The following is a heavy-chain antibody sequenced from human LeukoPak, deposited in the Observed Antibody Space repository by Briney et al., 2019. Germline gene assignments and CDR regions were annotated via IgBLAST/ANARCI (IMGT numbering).Heavy chain of an antibody. CDR3: ARLQSANHDNGYYTGGFYYMDV. V-gene: IGHV4-59*08. CDR1: GGSMSNNY. J-gene: IGHJ6*03. D-gene: IGHD4-17*01. Sequence: SETLSLTCSVSGGSMSNNYWGWIRQPPGRGLEWIGYISYTESTSYTPSLKSRVSIFLETPRNQFSLEVSSVIAADTAVYYCARLQSANHDNGYYTGGFYYMDVWGKGTTVTVSS. CDR2: ISYTEST.